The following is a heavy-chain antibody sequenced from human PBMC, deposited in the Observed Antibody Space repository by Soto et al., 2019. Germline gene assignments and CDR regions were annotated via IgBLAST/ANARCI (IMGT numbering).Heavy chain of an antibody. J-gene: IGHJ4*02. CDR3: VACDYGHRFFHS. CDR1: AGSISSYY. D-gene: IGHD4-17*01. Sequence: QVQLQESGPGLVKPSETLSLTCTVSAGSISSYYWSWLRQPPGKEPEWIGHIYSSGNTKYNPSLERRLTISVDTSKNQFFLKLNAVTAADPAVYYCVACDYGHRFFHSWGQGTLVTVSS. CDR2: IYSSGNT. V-gene: IGHV4-59*08.